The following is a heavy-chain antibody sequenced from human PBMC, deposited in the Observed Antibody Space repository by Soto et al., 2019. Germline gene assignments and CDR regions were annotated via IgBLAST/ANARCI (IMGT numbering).Heavy chain of an antibody. D-gene: IGHD2-2*01. CDR2: VSGNNGAS. CDR1: GYTSDDFG. CDR3: VRDQKYFRVNGNWFDS. J-gene: IGHJ5*01. Sequence: ASVKVSCKASGYTSDDFGISWVRQAPGQGLEWMGWVSGNNGASNPAPKVQGRITMTLDTSTGVSYMALRSLRSDDTAIYYCVRDQKYFRVNGNWFDSWGQGTLVTVSS. V-gene: IGHV1-18*04.